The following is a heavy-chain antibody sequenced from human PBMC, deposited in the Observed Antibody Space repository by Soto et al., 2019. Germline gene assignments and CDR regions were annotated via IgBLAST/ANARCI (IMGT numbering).Heavy chain of an antibody. CDR1: GFSLSTSGVS. Sequence: SGPTLVNPTQTLTLTCTFSGFSLSTSGVSVGWIRQPPGKTLEWLGIIFWDDDKRYSPSLGSRLSITKDTSKNQVVLTMTNMDPADTATYYCAHRRSGDWPHWGQGTLVTVSS. V-gene: IGHV2-5*02. J-gene: IGHJ4*02. CDR3: AHRRSGDWPH. D-gene: IGHD2-21*02. CDR2: IFWDDDK.